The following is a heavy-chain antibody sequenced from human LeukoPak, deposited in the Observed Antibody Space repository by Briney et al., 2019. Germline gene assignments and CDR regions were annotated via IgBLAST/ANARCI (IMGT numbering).Heavy chain of an antibody. D-gene: IGHD6-6*01. J-gene: IGHJ4*02. CDR3: ARHSGPYSSSSSFDY. CDR2: IYYNGST. Sequence: SETLSLTCTVSGGSISSYYWSWIRQPPGKGLEWIGYIYYNGSTNYNPSLKSRVTISVDTSKKQFSLKLSSVTAADTAVYYCARHSGPYSSSSSFDYWGQGTLVTVSS. CDR1: GGSISSYY. V-gene: IGHV4-59*08.